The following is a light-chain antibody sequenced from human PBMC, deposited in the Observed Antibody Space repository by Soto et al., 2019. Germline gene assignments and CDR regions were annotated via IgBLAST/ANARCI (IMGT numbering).Light chain of an antibody. Sequence: SYELTQPPSVSVSPGQPATMTCSGDKLGGKYVCWYQQKPGQSPVLVISDDTKRPSGIPERFSGSNSGNTATLTISGTQAMDEADYYCQAWDNSVVFGGGTKLTVL. V-gene: IGLV3-1*01. J-gene: IGLJ2*01. CDR2: DDT. CDR1: KLGGKY. CDR3: QAWDNSVV.